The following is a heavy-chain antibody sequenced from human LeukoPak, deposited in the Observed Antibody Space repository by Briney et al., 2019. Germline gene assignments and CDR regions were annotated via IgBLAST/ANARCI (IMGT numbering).Heavy chain of an antibody. J-gene: IGHJ3*02. CDR2: INPNSGGT. Sequence: ASVKVSCKASGYTFTSYGISWVRQAPGQGLEWMGWINPNSGGTNYAQKFQGRVTITRDTSISTAYMELSRLRSDDTAVYYCARDGIVGATDAFDIWGQGTMVTVSS. V-gene: IGHV1-2*02. CDR3: ARDGIVGATDAFDI. CDR1: GYTFTSYG. D-gene: IGHD1-26*01.